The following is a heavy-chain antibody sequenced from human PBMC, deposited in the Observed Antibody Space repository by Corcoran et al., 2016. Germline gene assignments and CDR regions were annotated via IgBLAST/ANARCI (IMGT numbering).Heavy chain of an antibody. D-gene: IGHD6-13*01. Sequence: QVQLVQSGAEVKKPGASVKVSCKASGYTFTSYYMHWVRQAPGQGLEWMGIINPSGGSTSYAQKFQGRVTMTRDTSTSTVYMEMSSLRSEDTAVYYWAREIGVSQQLGHHDAFDIWGQGTMVTVSS. V-gene: IGHV1-46*01. CDR1: GYTFTSYY. J-gene: IGHJ3*02. CDR3: AREIGVSQQLGHHDAFDI. CDR2: INPSGGST.